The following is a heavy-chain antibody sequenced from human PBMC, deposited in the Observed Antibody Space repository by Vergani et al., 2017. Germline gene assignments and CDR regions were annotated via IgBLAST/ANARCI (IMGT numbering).Heavy chain of an antibody. CDR1: GFSSSDHY. J-gene: IGHJ3*02. CDR2: ISNSGNTI. Sequence: QVQLVESGGGLVKPGGSLRLSCAASGFSSSDHYMTWIRQPPGKGLEWVSYISNSGNTIEYADSVKGRFSISRDNAKSSLFLQMDSLRAEDTAVYYCARDHRDYNNYPGTFDIWGEGSMVTVSS. CDR3: ARDHRDYNNYPGTFDI. D-gene: IGHD5-24*01. V-gene: IGHV3-11*01.